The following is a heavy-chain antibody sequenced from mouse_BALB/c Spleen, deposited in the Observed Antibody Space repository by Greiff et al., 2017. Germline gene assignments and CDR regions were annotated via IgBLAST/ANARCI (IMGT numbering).Heavy chain of an antibody. CDR1: GFTFSSYA. V-gene: IGHV5-9-4*01. Sequence: EVHLVESGGGLVKPGGSLKLSCAASGFTFSSYAMSWVRQSPEKRLEWVAEISSGGSYTYYPDTVTGRFTISRDNAKNTLYLEMSSLRSEDTAMYYCARDGTTVVATRAMDYWGQGTSVTVSS. D-gene: IGHD1-1*01. CDR3: ARDGTTVVATRAMDY. CDR2: ISSGGSYT. J-gene: IGHJ4*01.